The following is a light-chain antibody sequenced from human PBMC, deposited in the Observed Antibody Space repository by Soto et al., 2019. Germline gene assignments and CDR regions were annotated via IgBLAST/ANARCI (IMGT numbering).Light chain of an antibody. V-gene: IGKV3-11*01. J-gene: IGKJ5*01. CDR2: DAS. Sequence: EIVLTQSPATLSLSPGERATLSCWASQSVNRYLVWYQQKPGQAPRLLMYDASKRATGIPARFSGSGSGTDFTLTISSLEPEDFAVYYCQQRSNWPPKITFGQGTRLEI. CDR3: QQRSNWPPKIT. CDR1: QSVNRY.